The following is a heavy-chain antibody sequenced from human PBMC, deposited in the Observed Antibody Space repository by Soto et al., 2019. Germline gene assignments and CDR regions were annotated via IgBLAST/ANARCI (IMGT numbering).Heavy chain of an antibody. CDR3: ARRGSGSYYDY. Sequence: EVQLLESGGGLVQPGGCLRLSCAASGFTFSSYALRWVRQAPVKGLEWVSAIRGSGDSTYYAHSAKGRFTISSDNSQNTLYLQMNSLRAVDPAVYYCARRGSGSYYDYGGEGPLVSVSS. J-gene: IGHJ4*02. CDR2: IRGSGDST. V-gene: IGHV3-23*01. CDR1: GFTFSSYA. D-gene: IGHD1-26*01.